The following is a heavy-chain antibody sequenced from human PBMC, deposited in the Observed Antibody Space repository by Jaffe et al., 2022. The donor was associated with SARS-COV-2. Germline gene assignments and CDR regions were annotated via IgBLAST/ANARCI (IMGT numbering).Heavy chain of an antibody. V-gene: IGHV4-59*01. Sequence: QVQLQESGPGLVKPSETLSLTCTVSGGSISSYYWSWIRQPPGKGLEWIGYIYYSGSTNYNPSLKSRVTISVDTSKNQFSLKLSSVTAADTAVYYCARVAGMTVDYWGQGTLVTVSS. CDR3: ARVAGMTVDY. J-gene: IGHJ4*02. CDR1: GGSISSYY. CDR2: IYYSGST. D-gene: IGHD1-20*01.